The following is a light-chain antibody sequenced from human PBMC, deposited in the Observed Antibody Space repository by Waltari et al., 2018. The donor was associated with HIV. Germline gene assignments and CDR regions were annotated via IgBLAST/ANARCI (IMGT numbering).Light chain of an antibody. CDR2: GAF. CDR1: QSVSSN. J-gene: IGKJ1*01. V-gene: IGKV3-15*01. Sequence: ETVMTQSPATLSVSPGERATLSCRASQSVSSNLAWYQQKPGQAPRLLIYGAFTRATGIPARFSASGSGTEFTLTISSLQSEDFAVYYCQHYNNWPWTFGQGTKVATK. CDR3: QHYNNWPWT.